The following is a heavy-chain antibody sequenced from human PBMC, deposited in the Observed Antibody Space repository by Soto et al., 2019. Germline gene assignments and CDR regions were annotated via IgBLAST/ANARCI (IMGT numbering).Heavy chain of an antibody. Sequence: QVQLVESGGGVVQPGRSLRLSCAASGFTFSSYGMHWVRQAPGKGLEWVAVIWYDGSNKYYADSVKGRFTISRDNSKNTLYLQMNGLRAEDTAVYYCVRASGWDGAEYFQHWGQGTLVTVSS. V-gene: IGHV3-33*01. CDR2: IWYDGSNK. D-gene: IGHD6-19*01. CDR3: VRASGWDGAEYFQH. J-gene: IGHJ1*01. CDR1: GFTFSSYG.